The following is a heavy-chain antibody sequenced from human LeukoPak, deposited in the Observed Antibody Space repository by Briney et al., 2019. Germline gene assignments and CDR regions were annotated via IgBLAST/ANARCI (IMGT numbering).Heavy chain of an antibody. J-gene: IGHJ5*02. CDR3: ARDSGTTGEVKFDP. V-gene: IGHV4-59*12. D-gene: IGHD3-10*01. CDR2: IYYSGST. Sequence: SETLSLTCTVSGGSISSYYGSWIRQPPGEGLEWIGYIYYSGSTNYNPSLKSRVTISVDTSKNQFSLKLSSVTAADTAVYYCARDSGTTGEVKFDPWGQGTLVTVSS. CDR1: GGSISSYY.